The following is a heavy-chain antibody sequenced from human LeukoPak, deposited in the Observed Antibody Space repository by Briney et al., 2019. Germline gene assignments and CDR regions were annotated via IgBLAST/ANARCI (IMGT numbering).Heavy chain of an antibody. CDR1: GFTFSDYY. Sequence: GGSLRLSCAASGFTFSDYYVDWVRQAPGKGLEWIGRSKNRAQNYITQYAAFVQGRFTISRDDSKNSLYLQINTLKTEDTAEYYCARDDGGQGDYWGQGTLVTVSS. CDR2: SKNRAQNYIT. CDR3: ARDDGGQGDY. V-gene: IGHV3-72*01. J-gene: IGHJ4*02. D-gene: IGHD2-15*01.